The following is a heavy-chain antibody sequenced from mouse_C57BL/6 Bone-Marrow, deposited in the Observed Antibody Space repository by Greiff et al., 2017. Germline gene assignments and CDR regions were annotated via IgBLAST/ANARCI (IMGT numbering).Heavy chain of an antibody. CDR3: ASGNIWLSIDY. V-gene: IGHV5-17*01. CDR1: GFTFSDYG. D-gene: IGHD1-1*02. J-gene: IGHJ4*01. CDR2: ISSGSSAI. Sequence: EVMLVESGGGLVKPGGSLKLSCEASGFTFSDYGMHWVRQAPEKGLEWVAYISSGSSAIYYADTVKGRFTISRDNAKNTLCLQMTSLRSEDTAMYYCASGNIWLSIDYWGQGTSVTVSA.